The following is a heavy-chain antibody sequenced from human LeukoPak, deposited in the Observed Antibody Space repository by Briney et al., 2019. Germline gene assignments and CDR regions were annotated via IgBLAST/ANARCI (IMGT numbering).Heavy chain of an antibody. CDR1: GYSISSGYY. Sequence: PSETLSLTCTVSGYSISSGYYWGWIRQPPGKGLEWIGSIYHSGSTYYNPSLKSRVTISVDTSKNQFSLKLSSVTAADTAVYYCARGRRLLPLQHWGQGTLVTVSS. J-gene: IGHJ1*01. CDR3: ARGRRLLPLQH. V-gene: IGHV4-38-2*02. D-gene: IGHD6-25*01. CDR2: IYHSGST.